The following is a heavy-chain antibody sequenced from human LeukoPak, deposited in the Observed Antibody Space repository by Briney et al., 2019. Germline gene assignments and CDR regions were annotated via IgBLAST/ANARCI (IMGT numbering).Heavy chain of an antibody. CDR3: ARWGVYGSVFDP. Sequence: GGSLRLSCAASGFTVSNNYMSWVRQAPGKGLEWVSFIYTGGSTYYADSVKGRFTISRDNSKNTVYLQMNSLRGEDTAAYYCARWGVYGSVFDPWGQGTLVTVSS. D-gene: IGHD3-10*01. V-gene: IGHV3-53*01. CDR1: GFTVSNNY. CDR2: IYTGGST. J-gene: IGHJ5*02.